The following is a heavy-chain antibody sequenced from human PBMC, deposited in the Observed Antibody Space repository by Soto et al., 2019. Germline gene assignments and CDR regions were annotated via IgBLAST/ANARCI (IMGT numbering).Heavy chain of an antibody. J-gene: IGHJ6*02. CDR1: GFTFSSYA. Sequence: PGGSLRLSCAASGFTFSSYAMSWVRQAPGKGLEWVSAISGSGGSTYYADSVKGRFTISRDNSKNTLYLQMNSLRAEDTAVYYCAKDSPVKRESSSSNYYYHYGMYFWAQGTSVPVSS. CDR2: ISGSGGST. V-gene: IGHV3-23*01. CDR3: AKDSPVKRESSSSNYYYHYGMYF.